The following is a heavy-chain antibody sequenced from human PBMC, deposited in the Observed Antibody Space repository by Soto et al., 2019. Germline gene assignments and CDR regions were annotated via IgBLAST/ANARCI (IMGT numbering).Heavy chain of an antibody. D-gene: IGHD2-2*01. CDR3: APFAVLPGGY. CDR2: INTGNGNT. V-gene: IGHV1-3*04. Sequence: QVQLVQSGAEVKKPGASVKVACMASGYTFTHYAMHWVRQAPGQGLEWMGWINTGNGNTRYSQKFQGRVTITRDTSASTVYMELSSLRSEDTTVYYCAPFAVLPGGYWGQGTLVTVSS. CDR1: GYTFTHYA. J-gene: IGHJ4*02.